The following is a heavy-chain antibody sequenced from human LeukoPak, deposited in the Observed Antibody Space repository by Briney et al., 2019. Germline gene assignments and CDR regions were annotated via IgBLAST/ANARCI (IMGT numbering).Heavy chain of an antibody. Sequence: ASVKVSCKASGYTFTSYDINWVRQATGQGLEWMGWMNPNSGNTGYAQKLQGRVTITRNTSISTAYMELSSLRSEDTAVYYCARRRYSGYDLFDYWGQGTLVTVSS. V-gene: IGHV1-8*03. D-gene: IGHD5-12*01. J-gene: IGHJ4*02. CDR1: GYTFTSYD. CDR3: ARRRYSGYDLFDY. CDR2: MNPNSGNT.